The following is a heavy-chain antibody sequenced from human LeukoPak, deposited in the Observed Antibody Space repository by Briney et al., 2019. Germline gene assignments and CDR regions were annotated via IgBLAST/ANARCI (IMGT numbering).Heavy chain of an antibody. V-gene: IGHV4-59*01. CDR1: GGSISSYY. CDR2: IHYSGST. J-gene: IGHJ6*03. D-gene: IGHD4-17*01. Sequence: PSETLSLTCTVSGGSISSYYWSWIRQPPGKGLEWIGYIHYSGSTNYNPSLKSRVTISVDTSKNQFSLKLSSVTAADTAVYYCAGGARAKTTVYYYYYMDVWGKGTTVTVSS. CDR3: AGGARAKTTVYYYYYMDV.